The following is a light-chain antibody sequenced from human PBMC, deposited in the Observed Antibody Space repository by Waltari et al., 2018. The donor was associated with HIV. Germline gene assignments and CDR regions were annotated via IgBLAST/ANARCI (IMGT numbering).Light chain of an antibody. CDR3: QVWDTSSDHPAF. CDR2: DYT. V-gene: IGLV3-21*02. J-gene: IGLJ2*01. Sequence: SYVLTQPPSVSVAPGQTAKISCWGQSVAYKGFQWYQQKPGQAPILVIYDYTDRPTGIPERFSGSSSGNTATLTVTMVEAGDEADYYCQVWDTSSDHPAFFGGGTKLTVV. CDR1: SVAYKG.